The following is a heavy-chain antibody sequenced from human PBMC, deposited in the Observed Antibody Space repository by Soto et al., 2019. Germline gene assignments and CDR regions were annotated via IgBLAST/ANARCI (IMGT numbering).Heavy chain of an antibody. J-gene: IGHJ4*02. Sequence: SETLSLTCTVSGGSISSYYWSWIRQPPGKGLEWIGEINHSGSTNYNPSLKSRVTISVDTSKNQFSLKLSSVTAADTAVYYCARGLRFIVYWGQGTLVTVSS. CDR2: INHSGST. CDR3: ARGLRFIVY. V-gene: IGHV4-34*01. CDR1: GGSISSYY. D-gene: IGHD5-12*01.